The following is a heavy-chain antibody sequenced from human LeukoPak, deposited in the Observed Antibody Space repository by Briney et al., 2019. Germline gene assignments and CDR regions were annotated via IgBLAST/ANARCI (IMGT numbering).Heavy chain of an antibody. V-gene: IGHV3-23*01. CDR1: GFTFSSYG. J-gene: IGHJ6*03. CDR2: ISASGGST. Sequence: PGGSLRLSCAASGFTFSSYGMYWVRQAPGKGLEWVSSISASGGSTNYADSVKGRFTISRDNSKNTVYLQMNSLRAEDTAVYYCAKVMKGSERLTIVRGVIIKTAGLYYMDVWGKGTTVTVSS. D-gene: IGHD3-10*01. CDR3: AKVMKGSERLTIVRGVIIKTAGLYYMDV.